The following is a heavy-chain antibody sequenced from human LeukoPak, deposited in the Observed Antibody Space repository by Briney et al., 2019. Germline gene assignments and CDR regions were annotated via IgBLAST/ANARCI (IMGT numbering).Heavy chain of an antibody. Sequence: SETLSLTCTVSGGSISSSDYYWSWIRQPPGKGLEWIGEINHSGSTNYNPSLKSRVTISVDTSKNQFSLKLSSVTAADTAVYYCARGGAARPHFQNWGQGTLVTVSS. CDR3: ARGGAARPHFQN. CDR1: GGSISSSDYY. J-gene: IGHJ1*01. D-gene: IGHD6-6*01. V-gene: IGHV4-39*07. CDR2: INHSGST.